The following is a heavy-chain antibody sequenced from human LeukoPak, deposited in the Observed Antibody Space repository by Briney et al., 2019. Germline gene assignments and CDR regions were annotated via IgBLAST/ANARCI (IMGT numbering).Heavy chain of an antibody. Sequence: PSETLSLTCTVPGGSISSYYWSWIRQPAGKGLEWIGRIYSTGSTNYNPSLKSRVTMSVDTSKNQFSLRLRSVTAADTAVYYCARQIASAGMAGFDFWGQGALVTVSS. CDR1: GGSISSYY. V-gene: IGHV4-4*07. CDR2: IYSTGST. D-gene: IGHD6-13*01. CDR3: ARQIASAGMAGFDF. J-gene: IGHJ4*02.